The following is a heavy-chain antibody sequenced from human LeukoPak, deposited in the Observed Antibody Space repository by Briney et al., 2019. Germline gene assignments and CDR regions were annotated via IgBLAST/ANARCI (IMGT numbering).Heavy chain of an antibody. J-gene: IGHJ4*02. CDR3: ARGDYALKFDY. CDR2: IYHSGST. V-gene: IGHV4-4*02. Sequence: SGTLSLTCAVSGGSISRSNWWSWVRQPPGKGLEWTGEIYHSGSTNYDPSLKSRVTISVDTSKNQFSLKLSSVTAADTAVYYCARGDYALKFDYWGQGTLVTVSS. CDR1: GGSISRSNW. D-gene: IGHD4-17*01.